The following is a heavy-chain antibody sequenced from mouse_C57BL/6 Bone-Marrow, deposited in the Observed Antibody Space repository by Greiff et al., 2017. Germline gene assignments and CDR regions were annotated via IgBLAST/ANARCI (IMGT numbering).Heavy chain of an antibody. CDR2: IDPSDSYT. Sequence: QVQLQQPGAELVKPGASVKLSCKASGYTFTSYWMQWVKQRPGQGLEWIGEIDPSDSYTNYNQKFKGKATLTVDTSSSTAYMQLSSLTSEDSAVYYCVTGTSFAYWGQGTLVTVSA. J-gene: IGHJ3*01. CDR3: VTGTSFAY. D-gene: IGHD4-1*01. V-gene: IGHV1-50*01. CDR1: GYTFTSYW.